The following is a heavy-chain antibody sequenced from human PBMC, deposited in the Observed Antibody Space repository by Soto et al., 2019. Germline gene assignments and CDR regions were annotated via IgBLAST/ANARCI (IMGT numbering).Heavy chain of an antibody. D-gene: IGHD3-3*01. Sequence: PSETLSLTCPVTGGTISGYYWTWIRQSAGGGLEWIGRIYSSGSTNYNPSLKSRVTISLDTSMNHFSLRLSSVTAADTAVYYCARGQRFSDWFDPWAQGTLVPVSS. V-gene: IGHV4-4*07. CDR1: GGTISGYY. CDR3: ARGQRFSDWFDP. CDR2: IYSSGST. J-gene: IGHJ5*02.